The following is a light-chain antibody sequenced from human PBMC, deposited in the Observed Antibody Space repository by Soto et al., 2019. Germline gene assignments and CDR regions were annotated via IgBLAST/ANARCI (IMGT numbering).Light chain of an antibody. CDR3: PSYDSSLSAYV. CDR1: SSNIGAGYD. Sequence: QSVLTQPTSVSGAPGQRVTISCTGSSSNIGAGYDVHWYQQLPGTAPKLLIYANSNRPSGVPDRFSGSKSGTSASLAITGLQAEDEAYYYCPSYDSSLSAYVFGTGTKLTVL. V-gene: IGLV1-40*01. CDR2: ANS. J-gene: IGLJ1*01.